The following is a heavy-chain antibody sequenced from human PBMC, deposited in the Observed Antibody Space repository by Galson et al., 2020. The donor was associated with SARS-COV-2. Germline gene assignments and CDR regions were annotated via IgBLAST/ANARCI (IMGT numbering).Heavy chain of an antibody. CDR2: IGTDGDT. J-gene: IGHJ4*02. Sequence: GGSLRLSCAASGFTFSSYDMHWVRQATGKGLEWVSAIGTDGDTYYPGSVKGRFTISRENAKNSLSLQMNSLRAGDTAVYYCARAKSGYHLLYKRGAYYFDYWGQGTLVTVSS. D-gene: IGHD2-2*01. CDR1: GFTFSSYD. CDR3: ARAKSGYHLLYKRGAYYFDY. V-gene: IGHV3-13*01.